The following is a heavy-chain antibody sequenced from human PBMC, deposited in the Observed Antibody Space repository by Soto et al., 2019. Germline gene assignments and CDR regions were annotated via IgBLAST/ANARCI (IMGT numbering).Heavy chain of an antibody. D-gene: IGHD1-1*01. CDR1: GFPFGNYA. Sequence: EVHLLESGGGLVQPGGSLRLFCTASGFPFGNYAMCWVRQAPGKGLEWVSGISGGGDGTNYADSVKGRFTVSRDNSRNTMYLQMNSLRAEDTAVYYCAKEPRIQPAYWGQGTLVTVSA. CDR3: AKEPRIQPAY. J-gene: IGHJ4*02. CDR2: ISGGGDGT. V-gene: IGHV3-23*01.